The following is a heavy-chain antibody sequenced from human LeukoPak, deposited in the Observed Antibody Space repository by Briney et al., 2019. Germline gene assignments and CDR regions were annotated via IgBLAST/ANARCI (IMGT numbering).Heavy chain of an antibody. CDR2: IIPIFGTA. D-gene: IGHD6-13*01. J-gene: IGHJ6*04. Sequence: SVKVPCKASGGTFSSYVISWVRQAPGQGLEWMGGIIPIFGTANYAQKFQGRVTITADKSTSTAYMELSSLRSEDTAVYYCARVVAAAAALEVGMDVWGKGTTVTVSS. CDR1: GGTFSSYV. CDR3: ARVVAAAAALEVGMDV. V-gene: IGHV1-69*06.